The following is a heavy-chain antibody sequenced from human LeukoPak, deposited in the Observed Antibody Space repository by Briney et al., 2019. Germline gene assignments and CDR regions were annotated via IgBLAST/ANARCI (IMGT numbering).Heavy chain of an antibody. V-gene: IGHV5-51*01. J-gene: IGHJ4*02. Sequence: RGESLKISCKGSGYSFTSYWIGWVRQMPGKGLEWMGIIYPGDSDTKYSPSFQGQVTISADKSISTAYLQWSSLKASDTAMYYCARLRYSNSWYAPFDYWGQGTLVTVSS. CDR3: ARLRYSNSWYAPFDY. D-gene: IGHD6-13*01. CDR2: IYPGDSDT. CDR1: GYSFTSYW.